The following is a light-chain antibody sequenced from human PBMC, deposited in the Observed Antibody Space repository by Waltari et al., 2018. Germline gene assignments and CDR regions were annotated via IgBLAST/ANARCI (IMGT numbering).Light chain of an antibody. V-gene: IGLV4-69*01. CDR2: VNSDGSH. CDR1: SWHSTNT. CDR3: QTGGHGTWV. J-gene: IGLJ3*02. Sequence: QLVLTQSPSASAPLGASAKLTCHLSSWHSTNTIQWLPQQPEKGPRYLMNVNSDGSHNKGVGIPDRFSGSSSGAERYLTISSLQSEDEADYYCQTGGHGTWVFGGGTRLTVL.